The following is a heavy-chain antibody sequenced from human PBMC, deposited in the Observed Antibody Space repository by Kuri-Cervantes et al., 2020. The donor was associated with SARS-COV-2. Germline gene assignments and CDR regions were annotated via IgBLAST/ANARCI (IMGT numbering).Heavy chain of an antibody. CDR1: GGSFSAYY. D-gene: IGHD3-16*01. Sequence: ETLSLTCAVYGGSFSAYYWSWIRQPPGKGLEWIGEINHSGSTNYNPSLKSRVTISVDTSKHQLSLKLSSVTAADTAVYYCAGSPGGVSDCWGQGTLVTVSS. CDR3: AGSPGGVSDC. J-gene: IGHJ4*02. CDR2: INHSGST. V-gene: IGHV4-34*01.